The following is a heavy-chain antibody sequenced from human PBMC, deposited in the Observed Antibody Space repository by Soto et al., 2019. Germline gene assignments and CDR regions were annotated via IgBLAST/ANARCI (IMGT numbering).Heavy chain of an antibody. CDR1: GFTFRIYT. J-gene: IGHJ4*02. Sequence: LSLSCAASGFTFRIYTMHWVRQAPGKGLEWVSVISYDGDSIFYTDSVKGRFTISRDNSKNTLYLQMNSLRAEDTAIYYCAAAREWLADPFDYWGQGTLVTVSS. CDR2: ISYDGDSI. D-gene: IGHD6-19*01. CDR3: AAAREWLADPFDY. V-gene: IGHV3-30-3*01.